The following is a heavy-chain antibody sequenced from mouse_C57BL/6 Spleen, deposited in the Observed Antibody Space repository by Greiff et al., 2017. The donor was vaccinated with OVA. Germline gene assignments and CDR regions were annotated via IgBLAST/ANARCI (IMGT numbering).Heavy chain of an antibody. CDR1: GFSLTSYG. D-gene: IGHD3-3*01. J-gene: IGHJ3*01. V-gene: IGHV2-4*01. CDR3: AKEGAVGDPWFAY. Sequence: QVQLQQSGPGLVQPSQSLSITCTVSGFSLTSYGVHWVRQPPGKGLEWLGVIWRGGSTDYNAAFISRLSISKDNSKSQVFFKMNRLQADDTAIYYCAKEGAVGDPWFAYWGQGTLVTVSA. CDR2: IWRGGST.